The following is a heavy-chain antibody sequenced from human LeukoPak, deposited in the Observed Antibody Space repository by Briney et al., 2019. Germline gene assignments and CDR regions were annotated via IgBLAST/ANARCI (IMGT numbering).Heavy chain of an antibody. CDR1: GYSFTSYW. Sequence: GESLQISCKGSGYSFTSYWIGWVRQLPGKGLEWMGIIYPGDSDTRYSPSFQGQVTISANKSITTAYLQWSSLKASDTAMYYCAISSWGDMDVWGQGTTVTVSS. CDR2: IYPGDSDT. D-gene: IGHD1-26*01. V-gene: IGHV5-51*01. CDR3: AISSWGDMDV. J-gene: IGHJ6*02.